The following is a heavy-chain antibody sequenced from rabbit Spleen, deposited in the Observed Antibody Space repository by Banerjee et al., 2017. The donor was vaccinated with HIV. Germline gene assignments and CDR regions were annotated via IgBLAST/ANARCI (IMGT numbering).Heavy chain of an antibody. CDR1: GFSFSSIYY. Sequence: QSLEESGGDLVKPGASLTLTCTASGFSFSSIYYMCWVRQAPGKGLEWIGCIYPGSSGSTYYASWAKGRFTISKASSTTVTLQMTSLTAADTATYFCARDTGTSFSSYGMDLWGPGTLVTVS. D-gene: IGHD8-1*01. J-gene: IGHJ6*01. CDR3: ARDTGTSFSSYGMDL. V-gene: IGHV1S40*01. CDR2: IYPGSSGST.